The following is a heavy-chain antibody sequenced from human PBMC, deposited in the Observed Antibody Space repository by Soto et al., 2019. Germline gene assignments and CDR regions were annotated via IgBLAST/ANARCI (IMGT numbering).Heavy chain of an antibody. CDR2: IYYSGST. D-gene: IGHD5-12*01. J-gene: IGHJ4*02. CDR3: ARDLKRDGYNYELVS. CDR1: GGSIISGGYY. V-gene: IGHV4-31*03. Sequence: SETLSLTCTVSGGSIISGGYYWSLIRQHPGKGLEWIGYIYYSGSTYYNPSLKSRVTISVDTSKNQFSLKLSSVTAADTAVYYCARDLKRDGYNYELVSWGQGTLVTVSS.